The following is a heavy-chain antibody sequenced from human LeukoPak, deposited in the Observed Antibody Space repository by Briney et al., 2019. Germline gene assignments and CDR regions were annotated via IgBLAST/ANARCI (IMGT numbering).Heavy chain of an antibody. D-gene: IGHD2-8*01. V-gene: IGHV3-23*01. Sequence: GGPLRLSCAASGFTFSSYAMSWVRQAPGKGLEWVSAISGSGGSTYYADSVKGRFTISRDNSKNTLYLQMNSLRAEDTAVYYCARETILMVCGYFDYWGQGTLVTVSS. CDR1: GFTFSSYA. CDR2: ISGSGGST. J-gene: IGHJ4*02. CDR3: ARETILMVCGYFDY.